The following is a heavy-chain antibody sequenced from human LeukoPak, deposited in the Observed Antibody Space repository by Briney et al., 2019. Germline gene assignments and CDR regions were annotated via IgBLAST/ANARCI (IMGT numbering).Heavy chain of an antibody. D-gene: IGHD2-15*01. J-gene: IGHJ4*02. Sequence: GGSLRLSCAASGFTFSSYEMNWVRQAPGKGLEWVSYISSSGSTIYYADSVKGRFTISRDNAKNTLYLQMNSLRAEDTAVYYCARIVAGVFDYWGQGTLVTVSS. CDR1: GFTFSSYE. CDR3: ARIVAGVFDY. V-gene: IGHV3-48*03. CDR2: ISSSGSTI.